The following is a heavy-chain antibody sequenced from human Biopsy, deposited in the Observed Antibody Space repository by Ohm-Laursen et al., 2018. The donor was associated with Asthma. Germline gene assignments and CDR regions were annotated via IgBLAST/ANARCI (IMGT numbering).Heavy chain of an antibody. CDR2: IHHSGTS. D-gene: IGHD3-22*01. CDR1: GDSITSGGCC. J-gene: IGHJ4*02. Sequence: TLSLTCPVSGDSITSGGCCWNWIRQHPGKGLEWIGYIHHSGTSYFNPPLKSRVSFSRDTSKNQFSLRLSSVTAADTAMYYCARIPRRSGSYFVDYWGQGTLVTVSS. CDR3: ARIPRRSGSYFVDY. V-gene: IGHV4-31*03.